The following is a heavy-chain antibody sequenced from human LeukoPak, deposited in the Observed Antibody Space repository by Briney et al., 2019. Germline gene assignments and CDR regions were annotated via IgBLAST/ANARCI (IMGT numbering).Heavy chain of an antibody. CDR1: GYTLTELS. D-gene: IGHD6-19*01. V-gene: IGHV1-24*01. Sequence: GASVKVSCKVSGYTLTELSMHWVRQAPGKALEWMGGFDPEDGETIYAQKFQGRVTMTEDTSTDTAYMELSSLRSEDTAVYYCATDSSGWYLFDYWGQGTLVAVSS. CDR3: ATDSSGWYLFDY. J-gene: IGHJ4*02. CDR2: FDPEDGET.